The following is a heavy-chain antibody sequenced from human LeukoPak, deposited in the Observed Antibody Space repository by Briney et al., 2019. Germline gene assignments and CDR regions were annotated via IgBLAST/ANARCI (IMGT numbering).Heavy chain of an antibody. CDR2: IYSGGST. J-gene: IGHJ4*02. V-gene: IGHV3-53*01. CDR1: GFTVSSNY. Sequence: PGGSLRLSCAASGFTVSSNYMSWVRQAPGKGLEWVSIIYSGGSTYYADSVKGRFTISRDNSKNTLYLQMNNLRAEDTAVYYCPRNYPGDYWGQGTLVTVSS. CDR3: PRNYPGDY. D-gene: IGHD5-24*01.